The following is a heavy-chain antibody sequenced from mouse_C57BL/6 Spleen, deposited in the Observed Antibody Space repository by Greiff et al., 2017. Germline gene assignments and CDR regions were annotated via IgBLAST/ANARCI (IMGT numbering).Heavy chain of an antibody. CDR1: GYTFTSYW. CDR2: IHPNSGST. CDR3: ARLFAY. J-gene: IGHJ3*01. V-gene: IGHV1-64*01. Sequence: VQLQQPGAELVKPGASVKLSCKASGYTFTSYWMHWVKQRPGQGLEWIGMIHPNSGSTNDNEKFKNKATLTVDKSSSTAYMQLSSLTSEDSAVYYCARLFAYWGQGTLVTVSA.